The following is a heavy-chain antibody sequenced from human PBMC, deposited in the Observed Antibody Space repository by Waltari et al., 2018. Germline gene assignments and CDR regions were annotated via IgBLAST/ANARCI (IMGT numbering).Heavy chain of an antibody. V-gene: IGHV4-34*01. CDR2: INQSGRT. Sequence: QVQLQQWGAGLLRPSETLSLTCAVYGGSFSGYYWSWVRQPPGKGLEWIGEINQSGRTNYNPSLKSRVTISVDTSRKQFSLKLSSVTAADTALYYCGSSGDTAMATGYLDYWGQGTLVTVSS. J-gene: IGHJ4*02. CDR1: GGSFSGYY. D-gene: IGHD5-18*01. CDR3: GSSGDTAMATGYLDY.